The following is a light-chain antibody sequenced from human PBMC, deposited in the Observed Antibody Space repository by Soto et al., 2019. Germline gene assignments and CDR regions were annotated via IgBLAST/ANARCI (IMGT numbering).Light chain of an antibody. CDR1: SSDVGNYKY. Sequence: QSALTQSPSASGSPGQSVTISCTGTSSDVGNYKYVSWYQQHPGKAPKLMIYEVSKRPSGVPDRFSGSKSGNTASLTVSGLQVEDEPDYYCSSYAGSNLWVFGGGTKLTVL. J-gene: IGLJ3*02. CDR2: EVS. V-gene: IGLV2-8*01. CDR3: SSYAGSNLWV.